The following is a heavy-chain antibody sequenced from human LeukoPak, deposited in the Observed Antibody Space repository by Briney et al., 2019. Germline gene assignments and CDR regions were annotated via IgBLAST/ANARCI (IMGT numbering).Heavy chain of an antibody. V-gene: IGHV4-34*01. CDR3: ARASSY. CDR2: INHSGST. D-gene: IGHD6-6*01. J-gene: IGHJ4*02. CDR1: GGSFSGYY. Sequence: SETLSLTCAVYGGSFSGYYWSWIRQPPGKGLEWIGEINHSGSTNYNPSLKSRVTISVDTSKNQFSLKLSSVTAADTAVYYCARASSYWGQGTLVTVSS.